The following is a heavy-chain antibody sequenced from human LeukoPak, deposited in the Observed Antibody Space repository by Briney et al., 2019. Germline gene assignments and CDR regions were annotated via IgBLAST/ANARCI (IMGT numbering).Heavy chain of an antibody. CDR1: GYIFTSYG. J-gene: IGHJ3*02. CDR2: ISAQNGNR. Sequence: ASVKVSCKASGYIFTSYGITWVRQAPGQGLEWMGWISAQNGNRNYAQKFQGRVTMTTDTSTSTAYMDLRSLRSDDTAVYYCARVSMTDAFDIWGQGTMVTVSS. V-gene: IGHV1-18*01. D-gene: IGHD2/OR15-2a*01. CDR3: ARVSMTDAFDI.